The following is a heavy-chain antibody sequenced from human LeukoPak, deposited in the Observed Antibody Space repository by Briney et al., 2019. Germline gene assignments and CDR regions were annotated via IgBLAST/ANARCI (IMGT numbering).Heavy chain of an antibody. D-gene: IGHD6-6*01. J-gene: IGHJ4*02. Sequence: PSETLSLTCTVSGGSISSSSYYWGWIRQPPGKGLEWIGSIYYSGSTYYNPSLKSRVTISVDTSKNQFSLKLSSVTAADTAVYYCARLVADEYSSSSGDYWGQGTLVTVSA. CDR3: ARLVADEYSSSSGDY. CDR2: IYYSGST. V-gene: IGHV4-39*01. CDR1: GGSISSSSYY.